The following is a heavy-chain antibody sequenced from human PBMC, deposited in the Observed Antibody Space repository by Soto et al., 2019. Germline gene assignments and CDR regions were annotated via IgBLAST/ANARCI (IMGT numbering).Heavy chain of an antibody. V-gene: IGHV3-23*01. D-gene: IGHD2-15*01. J-gene: IGHJ5*02. CDR1: GFTLKSNA. CDR2: MTGTGGTT. CDR3: AKDLPQGTTWYRGLDP. Sequence: PGGILRLSCTASGFTLKSNAMSWVRQVPGKGLEWVSAMTGTGGTTYYADSVKGRFTISRDNSKNTLFLQMDSLRAGDTAIYYCAKDLPQGTTWYRGLDPWGQGTLVTVSS.